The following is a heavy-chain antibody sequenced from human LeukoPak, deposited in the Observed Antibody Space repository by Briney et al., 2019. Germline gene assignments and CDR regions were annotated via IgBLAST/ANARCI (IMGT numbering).Heavy chain of an antibody. Sequence: SETLSLTCAVYGGSFSGYYWSWIRQPPGKGLEWIGEINHSGSTNYNPSLKSRVTISVDTSKNQFSLKLSSVTAADTAVYYCARGRHNYDSSGYYWAFDIWGQGTMVTVSS. D-gene: IGHD3-22*01. CDR2: INHSGST. CDR1: GGSFSGYY. V-gene: IGHV4-34*01. J-gene: IGHJ3*02. CDR3: ARGRHNYDSSGYYWAFDI.